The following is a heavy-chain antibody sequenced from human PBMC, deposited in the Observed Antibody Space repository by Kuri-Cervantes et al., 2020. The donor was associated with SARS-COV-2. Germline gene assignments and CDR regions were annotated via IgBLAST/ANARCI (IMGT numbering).Heavy chain of an antibody. CDR3: ARDNSAYYDFWSGYYNYFDY. Sequence: GESLKISCAASGFTVSSNYMSWVRQAPGKGLEWVSVIYSGSSTYYADSVKGRFTISRDNAKNSLYLQMNSLRVEDTAVYYCARDNSAYYDFWSGYYNYFDYWGQGTLVTVSS. CDR2: IYSGSST. CDR1: GFTVSSNY. J-gene: IGHJ4*02. V-gene: IGHV3-53*01. D-gene: IGHD3-3*01.